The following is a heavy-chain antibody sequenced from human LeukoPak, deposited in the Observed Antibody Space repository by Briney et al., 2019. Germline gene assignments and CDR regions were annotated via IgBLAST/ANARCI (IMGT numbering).Heavy chain of an antibody. CDR1: GFTFSSYG. Sequence: GGSLRLSCAASGFTFSSYGMHWVRQAPGKGLEWVAFIQYGGSNKLYGDSVKGRFTISRDNAKNSLYLQMNSLRAEDTAVYYCAELGITKIGGVWGKGTTVTISS. CDR3: AELGITKIGGV. D-gene: IGHD3-10*02. CDR2: IQYGGSNK. J-gene: IGHJ6*04. V-gene: IGHV3-30*02.